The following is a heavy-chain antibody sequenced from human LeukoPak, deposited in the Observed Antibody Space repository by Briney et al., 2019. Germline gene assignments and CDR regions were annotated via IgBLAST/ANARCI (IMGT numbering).Heavy chain of an antibody. CDR3: ATSCGDCYSFDY. J-gene: IGHJ4*02. CDR2: INHSGST. CDR1: GGSFSGYY. Sequence: SETLSLTCAVYGGSFSGYYWSWIRQPPGKGLEWIVEINHSGSTNYNPSLKSRVTISVDTSKNQFSLKLSSVTAADTAVYYCATSCGDCYSFDYWGQGTLVTVSS. V-gene: IGHV4-34*01. D-gene: IGHD2-21*02.